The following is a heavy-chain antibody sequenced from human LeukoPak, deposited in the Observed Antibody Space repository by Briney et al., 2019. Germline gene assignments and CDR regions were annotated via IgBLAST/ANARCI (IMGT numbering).Heavy chain of an antibody. V-gene: IGHV3-23*01. J-gene: IGHJ6*03. D-gene: IGHD6-19*01. CDR2: ISSRGAIT. Sequence: GGTLRLSCAASGFTFRNYGMSWVRQAPGKGLEWVSAISSRGAITSYADSVKGRFTISRDNSKNTLYLQMNSLRAEDTAVYYCAKDSVAGTRYYYYYMDVWGKGTTVTVPS. CDR1: GFTFRNYG. CDR3: AKDSVAGTRYYYYYMDV.